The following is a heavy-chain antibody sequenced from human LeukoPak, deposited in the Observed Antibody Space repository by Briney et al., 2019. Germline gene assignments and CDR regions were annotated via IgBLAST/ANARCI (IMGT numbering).Heavy chain of an antibody. CDR3: ATDGAGFDT. J-gene: IGHJ5*02. Sequence: PGGSLRLSCAASGFTFNDYYMSWIRQAPGKGLEWLSYINIGGTNTHYADSVKGRFTISRDNAKKSLYLEMNNLRAEDTAVYYCATDGAGFDTWGQGVLVAVSS. CDR1: GFTFNDYY. CDR2: INIGGTNT. V-gene: IGHV3-11*01.